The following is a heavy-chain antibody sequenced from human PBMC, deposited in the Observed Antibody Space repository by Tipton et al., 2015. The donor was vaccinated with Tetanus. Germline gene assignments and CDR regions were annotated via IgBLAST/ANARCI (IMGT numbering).Heavy chain of an antibody. CDR2: IDGSGRT. D-gene: IGHD1-14*01. J-gene: IGHJ5*01. Sequence: TLSLTCSVSGASVRSGDYQWNWIRQPPGQGLQWLAYIDGSGRTNADYFLKSRITISHDKSKNQFSLRLTSVTAADTAGYYCARRQGGGRVVPLNRVRPWDQGTLVTRSP. CDR3: ARRQGGGRVVPLNRVRP. CDR1: GASVRSGDYQ. V-gene: IGHV4-61*08.